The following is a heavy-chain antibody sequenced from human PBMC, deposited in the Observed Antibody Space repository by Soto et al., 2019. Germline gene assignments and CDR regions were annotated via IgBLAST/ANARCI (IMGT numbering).Heavy chain of an antibody. CDR3: ARGDTAMSYYFDF. CDR2: INPNSGGT. J-gene: IGHJ4*02. D-gene: IGHD5-18*01. V-gene: IGHV1-2*02. Sequence: ASVKVSCKASGYTFTGYYMHWVRQAPGQGLEWMGWINPNSGGTNYAQKFQGRVTMTRDTSISTAYMELSRLRSDDTAVYYCARGDTAMSYYFDFWGEGTLVTVCS. CDR1: GYTFTGYY.